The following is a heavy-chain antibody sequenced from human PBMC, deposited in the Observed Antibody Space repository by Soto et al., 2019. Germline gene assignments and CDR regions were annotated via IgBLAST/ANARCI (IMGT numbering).Heavy chain of an antibody. J-gene: IGHJ6*02. CDR2: INSDGSST. Sequence: SLRLSCAASGFTFSSYWMHWVRQAPGKGLVWVSRINSDGSSTSYADSVKGRFTISRDNAKNTLYLQMNSLRAEDTAVYYCARPYGHYYYYGMDVWGQGTTVTVSS. CDR3: ARPYGHYYYYGMDV. CDR1: GFTFSSYW. V-gene: IGHV3-74*01. D-gene: IGHD3-16*01.